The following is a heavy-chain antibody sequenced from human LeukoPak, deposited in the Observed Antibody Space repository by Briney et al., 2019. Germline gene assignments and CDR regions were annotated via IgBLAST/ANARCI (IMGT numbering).Heavy chain of an antibody. Sequence: GASVKVSCKASGGTFSSYAISWVRQAPGQGLEWMGGIIPIFGTANYAQKFQGRVTITTDESTSTAYMELSSLRSEDTAVYYCARGSGDYTSSGIYYYMDVWGKGTTVTVSS. CDR3: ARGSGDYTSSGIYYYMDV. J-gene: IGHJ6*03. D-gene: IGHD4-17*01. CDR2: IIPIFGTA. CDR1: GGTFSSYA. V-gene: IGHV1-69*05.